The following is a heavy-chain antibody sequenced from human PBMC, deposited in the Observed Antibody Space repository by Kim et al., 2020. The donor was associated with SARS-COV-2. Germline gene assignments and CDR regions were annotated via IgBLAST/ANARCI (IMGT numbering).Heavy chain of an antibody. CDR1: GFTFSSYW. V-gene: IGHV3-7*01. CDR2: IKQDGSEK. D-gene: IGHD2-15*01. CDR3: TRGGWYFDY. J-gene: IGHJ4*02. Sequence: GGSLRLSCAVSGFTFSSYWMSWVRQAPGKGLEWVANIKQDGSEKYYVDSVKGRFTISRDNAKNSLYLQMNSLRAEDTAVYYCTRGGWYFDYWGQGTLVTV.